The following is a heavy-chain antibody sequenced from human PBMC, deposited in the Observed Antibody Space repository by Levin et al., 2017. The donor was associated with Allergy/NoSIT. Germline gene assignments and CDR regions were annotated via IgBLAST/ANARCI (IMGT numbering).Heavy chain of an antibody. CDR3: AKEGDKAVAVAGWGFYAMDV. D-gene: IGHD6-19*01. CDR2: ISGSGGST. J-gene: IGHJ6*02. V-gene: IGHV3-23*01. Sequence: GGSLRLSCAASGFTFSTYAMTWVRQAPGKGLEWVSDISGSGGSTSYADSVKGRFTISRDNSKNTLYVQMNSLRAEDSAVYFCAKEGDKAVAVAGWGFYAMDVWGQGTTVTVSS. CDR1: GFTFSTYA.